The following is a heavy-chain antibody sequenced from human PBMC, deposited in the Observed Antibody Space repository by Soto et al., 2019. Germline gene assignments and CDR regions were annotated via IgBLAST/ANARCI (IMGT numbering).Heavy chain of an antibody. V-gene: IGHV4-39*01. CDR3: ARRSIVGATTNYDY. Sequence: PSETLSLTCTVSGGSISSSSYYWGWIRQPPGKGLEWIGSIYYGGSTYYNTSLKSRVTISLDTSKNQFSLKLNSVTAADTAVYFCARRSIVGATTNYDYWGQGTLVTVSS. CDR1: GGSISSSSYY. J-gene: IGHJ4*02. CDR2: IYYGGST. D-gene: IGHD1-26*01.